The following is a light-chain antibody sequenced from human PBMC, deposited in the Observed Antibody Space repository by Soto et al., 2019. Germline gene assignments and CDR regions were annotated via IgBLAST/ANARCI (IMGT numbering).Light chain of an antibody. CDR3: TSYAGSNIWV. CDR2: EVS. Sequence: QSALTQPPSASGSPGQSVTISCTGTSSDVGAYNYVSWYQQYPGIAPKLMIYEVSKRPSGVPDRFSGSKSGKTASLTVSGLQHEDEADYYCTSYAGSNIWVFGGGTKLTVL. CDR1: SSDVGAYNY. J-gene: IGLJ3*02. V-gene: IGLV2-8*01.